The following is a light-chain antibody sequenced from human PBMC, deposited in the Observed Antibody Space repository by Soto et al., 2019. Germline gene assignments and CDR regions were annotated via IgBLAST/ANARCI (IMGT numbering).Light chain of an antibody. Sequence: FMLTQPHAVSESPGKTEIISSTRSSGSIASNYVQCYQQRPGSSPTTVIYQDNPRPSWVPDRFSGSIDSSSNSASLTISGLETDDEADYYWQSYDAANQVFGGGTKVTVL. CDR2: QDN. CDR1: SGSIASNY. CDR3: QSYDAANQV. V-gene: IGLV6-57*01. J-gene: IGLJ3*02.